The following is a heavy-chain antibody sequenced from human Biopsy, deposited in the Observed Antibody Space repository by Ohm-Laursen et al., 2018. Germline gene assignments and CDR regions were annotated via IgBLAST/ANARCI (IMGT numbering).Heavy chain of an antibody. Sequence: SLRLSCSASGFTFTSYAMHWVRQAPGKGLEWVAVISYDGSGEYYADSLQGRFIISRDNPKNTVDPQMNSLRAEDTAVYFCARDGKRWDYSTYFSWHFDLWGRGTLVTVSS. J-gene: IGHJ2*01. CDR2: ISYDGSGE. CDR3: ARDGKRWDYSTYFSWHFDL. V-gene: IGHV3-30*03. CDR1: GFTFTSYA. D-gene: IGHD4-11*01.